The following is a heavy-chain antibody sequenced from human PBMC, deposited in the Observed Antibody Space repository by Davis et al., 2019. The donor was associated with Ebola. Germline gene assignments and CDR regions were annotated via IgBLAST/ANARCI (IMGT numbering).Heavy chain of an antibody. J-gene: IGHJ5*02. V-gene: IGHV1-8*01. CDR3: ARGLPAAPRHRWFDP. CDR1: GYSFTNYD. D-gene: IGHD2-2*01. Sequence: ASVQVSCKASGYSFTNYDINWVRQAAGQGLEWMGWMNPNSGNTGYAQKFQGRVTITRDTSISTAYMELSSLRSEDTAVYYCARGLPAAPRHRWFDPWGQGTLVTVSS. CDR2: MNPNSGNT.